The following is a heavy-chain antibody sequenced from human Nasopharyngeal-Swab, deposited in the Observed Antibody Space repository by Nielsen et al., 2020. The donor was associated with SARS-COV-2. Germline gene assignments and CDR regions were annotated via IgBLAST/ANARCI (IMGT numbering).Heavy chain of an antibody. CDR1: GFTFSSYA. D-gene: IGHD3-10*01. V-gene: IGHV3-30-3*01. Sequence: GESLQISCAASGFTFSSYAMHWVRQAPGKGLEWVAVISYDGSNKYYADSVKGRFTISRGNSKNTLYLQMNSLRAEDTAVYYCARDAALLWFGELGGWFDPWGQGTLVTVSS. CDR3: ARDAALLWFGELGGWFDP. CDR2: ISYDGSNK. J-gene: IGHJ5*02.